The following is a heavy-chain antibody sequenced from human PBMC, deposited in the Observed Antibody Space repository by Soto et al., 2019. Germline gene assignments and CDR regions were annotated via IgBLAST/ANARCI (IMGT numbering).Heavy chain of an antibody. Sequence: SETLSLTCAVSGGSISSSNWWSWVRQPPGKGLEWIGEIYHSGSTNYNPSLKSRVTISVDKSKNQFSLKLSSVTAADTAVYYCARVAETIASWSGYPNYFDYWGQGTMVTVSS. CDR1: GGSISSSNW. J-gene: IGHJ4*02. CDR3: ARVAETIASWSGYPNYFDY. D-gene: IGHD3-3*01. CDR2: IYHSGST. V-gene: IGHV4-4*02.